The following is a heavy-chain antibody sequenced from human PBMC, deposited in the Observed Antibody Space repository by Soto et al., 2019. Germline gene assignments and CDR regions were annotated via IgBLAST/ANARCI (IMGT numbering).Heavy chain of an antibody. CDR3: VREWRRWVEETYYYYMDV. J-gene: IGHJ6*03. Sequence: EVHLVESGGGSVQPGGSLRVSCAASGFPFSNYWMDWVRQSPGKGLEWVARIYSDGSSTRYADSVKGRFTISRDNAKNILFLRMNSLRVEDTAVYYCVREWRRWVEETYYYYMDVWGKGTTVTVSS. V-gene: IGHV3-74*01. D-gene: IGHD1-1*01. CDR1: GFPFSNYW. CDR2: IYSDGSST.